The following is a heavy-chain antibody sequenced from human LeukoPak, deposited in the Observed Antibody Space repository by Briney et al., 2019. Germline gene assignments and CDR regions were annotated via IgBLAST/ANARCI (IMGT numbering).Heavy chain of an antibody. J-gene: IGHJ4*02. CDR2: LYYSGST. CDR1: VDSISIYY. D-gene: IGHD6-19*01. Sequence: SETLSLTCTVSVDSISIYYWSCMRQPPGKGLEWIGYLYYSGSTNYNPSLKSRVTMSIDTSKNQFSLKLSSVTAADTAVYYCARDPGSGWHQLYYFDCWGQGTLVTVS. CDR3: ARDPGSGWHQLYYFDC. V-gene: IGHV4-59*01.